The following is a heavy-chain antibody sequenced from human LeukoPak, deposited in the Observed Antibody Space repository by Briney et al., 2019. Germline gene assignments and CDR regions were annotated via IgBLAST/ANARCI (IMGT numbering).Heavy chain of an antibody. CDR2: IYHSGST. CDR1: GGSISSSSYY. CDR3: ARSQLNYYYYYMDV. J-gene: IGHJ6*03. D-gene: IGHD2-2*01. V-gene: IGHV4-39*01. Sequence: SETLSLTCTVSGGSISSSSYYWGWIRQPPGKGLEWIGSIYHSGSTYYNPSLKSRVTISVDTSKNQFSLKLSSVTAADTAVYYCARSQLNYYYYYMDVWGKGTTVTVSS.